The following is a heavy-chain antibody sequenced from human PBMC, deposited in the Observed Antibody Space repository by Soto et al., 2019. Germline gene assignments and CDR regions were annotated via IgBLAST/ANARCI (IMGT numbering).Heavy chain of an antibody. V-gene: IGHV3-43*01. CDR2: ISWDGGST. Sequence: GGSLRLSCAASGFTFDDYTMHWVRQAPGKGLEWVSLISWDGGSTYYADSVKGRFTISRDNSKNSLYLQMNSLRTEDTALYYCAKDIGSSWQYYYYYGMDVWGQGTTVTVSS. CDR1: GFTFDDYT. D-gene: IGHD6-13*01. J-gene: IGHJ6*02. CDR3: AKDIGSSWQYYYYYGMDV.